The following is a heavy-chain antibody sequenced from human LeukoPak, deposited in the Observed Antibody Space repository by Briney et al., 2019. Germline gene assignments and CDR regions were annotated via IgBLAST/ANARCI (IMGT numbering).Heavy chain of an antibody. CDR3: ARDRPFWN. J-gene: IGHJ4*02. Sequence: GGSLRLSCAASGLSSTIYWMHWVRQVPGKGLVWISRIKLDENTAYYADFVKGRFTISRDDAKTTVYLQMNSLRAEDSAVYYCARDRPFWNWGQGTLVTVSS. CDR2: IKLDENTA. V-gene: IGHV3-74*01. D-gene: IGHD3-3*01. CDR1: GLSSTIYW.